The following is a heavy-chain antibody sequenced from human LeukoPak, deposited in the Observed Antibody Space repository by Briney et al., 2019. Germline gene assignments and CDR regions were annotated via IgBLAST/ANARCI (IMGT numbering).Heavy chain of an antibody. V-gene: IGHV1-18*01. CDR3: ARAPPYYYDSSGYYYPFNFDY. D-gene: IGHD3-22*01. Sequence: ASVKVSCKASGYTFTSYGISWVRQAPGRGLEWMGWISAYNGNTNYAQKLQGRVTMTTDTSTSTAYMELRSLRSDDTAVYYCARAPPYYYDSSGYYYPFNFDYWGQGTLVTVSS. J-gene: IGHJ4*02. CDR1: GYTFTSYG. CDR2: ISAYNGNT.